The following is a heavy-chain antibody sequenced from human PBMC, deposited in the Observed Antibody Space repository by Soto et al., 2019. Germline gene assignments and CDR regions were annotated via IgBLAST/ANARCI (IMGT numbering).Heavy chain of an antibody. V-gene: IGHV3-23*01. CDR3: AHPRGYGVFDAYDI. D-gene: IGHD4-17*01. Sequence: XGSLRLSCEASGFTFNTYAMSWVRNAPGKGLEWVSAISASYSTYYADSVKGRFTISRDNSMNALYLQMNSLRIEDTAVYYCAHPRGYGVFDAYDIWGQGQMATVSS. CDR2: ISASYST. CDR1: GFTFNTYA. J-gene: IGHJ3*02.